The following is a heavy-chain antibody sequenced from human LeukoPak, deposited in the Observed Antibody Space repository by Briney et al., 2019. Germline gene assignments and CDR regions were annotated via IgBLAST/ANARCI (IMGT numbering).Heavy chain of an antibody. CDR2: ISSSGSTI. Sequence: PGGSLRLSCAASGFTFSSYEMNWVRQAPGKGLEWVSYISSSGSTIYYADSVKGRFTISRDNAKNSLHLQMNSLRAEDTAVYYCARANGEYDYWGQGTLVTVSS. V-gene: IGHV3-48*03. CDR3: ARANGEYDY. J-gene: IGHJ4*02. D-gene: IGHD4-17*01. CDR1: GFTFSSYE.